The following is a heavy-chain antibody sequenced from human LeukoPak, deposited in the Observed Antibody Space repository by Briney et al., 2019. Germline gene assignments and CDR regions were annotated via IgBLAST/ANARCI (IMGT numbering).Heavy chain of an antibody. V-gene: IGHV3-21*01. D-gene: IGHD2-2*01. CDR2: ITSSSTYI. Sequence: GGSLRLFCAASGFTFSTYSMNWGRQAPGKGLEWVSSITSSSTYIYYADSVKGRFAISRDNAKNSLYLQMNSLRAEDTAVYYCARDSSIQSLDTWGQGTLVTVSS. CDR3: ARDSSIQSLDT. J-gene: IGHJ5*02. CDR1: GFTFSTYS.